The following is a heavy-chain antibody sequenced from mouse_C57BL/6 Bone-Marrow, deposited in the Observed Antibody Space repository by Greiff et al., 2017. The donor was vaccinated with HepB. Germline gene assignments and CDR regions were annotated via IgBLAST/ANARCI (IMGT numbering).Heavy chain of an antibody. CDR1: GYTFTDYE. D-gene: IGHD2-3*01. Sequence: VKLVESGAELVRPGASVTLSCTASGYTFTDYEMHWVKQTPVHGLEWIGAIDPETGGTAYNQKFKGKAILTADNSSSTAYMELRSLTSEDSAVYYSTRSDDGNYRYWFAYWGRGTLVTVSA. V-gene: IGHV1-15*01. J-gene: IGHJ3*01. CDR3: TRSDDGNYRYWFAY. CDR2: IDPETGGT.